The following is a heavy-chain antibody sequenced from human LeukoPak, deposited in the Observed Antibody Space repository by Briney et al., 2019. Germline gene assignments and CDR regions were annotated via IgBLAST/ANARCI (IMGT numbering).Heavy chain of an antibody. V-gene: IGHV3-21*01. CDR3: ARDDGVEMATNAAGEFDY. Sequence: GGSLRLSCAASGFTFSSYSMNWVRQAPGKGLEWVSSISSSSSYIYYADSVKGRFTISRDNAKNSLYLQMNSLRAEDTAVYYCARDDGVEMATNAAGEFDYWGQGTLVTVSS. D-gene: IGHD5-24*01. CDR2: ISSSSSYI. CDR1: GFTFSSYS. J-gene: IGHJ4*02.